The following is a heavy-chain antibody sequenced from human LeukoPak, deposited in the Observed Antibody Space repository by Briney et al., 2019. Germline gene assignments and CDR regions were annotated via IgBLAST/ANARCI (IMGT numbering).Heavy chain of an antibody. CDR1: GGSIDNHY. D-gene: IGHD6-6*01. CDR2: MYYSGIT. Sequence: SETPSLTCSVSGGSIDNHYWSWIRQPPGKGLEWIGYMYYSGITNYNPSLQGRVTISVDTSKNHFSLKLRSVTASDTAVYYCARLSVAAEYYFDYWGQGTLVTVSS. J-gene: IGHJ4*02. V-gene: IGHV4-59*08. CDR3: ARLSVAAEYYFDY.